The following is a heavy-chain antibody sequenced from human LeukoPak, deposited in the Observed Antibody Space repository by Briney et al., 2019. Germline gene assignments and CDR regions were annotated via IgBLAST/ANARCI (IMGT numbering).Heavy chain of an antibody. Sequence: TGGSLRLSCTASGFTFGDYAVSWVRLAPGRGLKWVGLIRRRAFGETADYAASVKGRFTISRDDSKSIAYLQMNSLKTEDTAVYYCICDEQKAAYEMDVWGQGTTVTVSS. CDR3: ICDEQKAAYEMDV. J-gene: IGHJ6*02. CDR1: GFTFGDYA. V-gene: IGHV3-49*04. CDR2: IRRRAFGETA. D-gene: IGHD2-21*01.